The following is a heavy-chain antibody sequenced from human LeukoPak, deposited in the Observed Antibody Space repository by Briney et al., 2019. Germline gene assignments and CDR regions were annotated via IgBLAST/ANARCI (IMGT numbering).Heavy chain of an antibody. V-gene: IGHV1-8*01. J-gene: IGHJ6*02. CDR2: MNPNSGNT. CDR3: ARGDSSSLYWGDYYYGMDV. D-gene: IGHD6-6*01. CDR1: GYTFTSYD. Sequence: ASVTVSCKASGYTFTSYDINWVRQATGQGLEWMGWMNPNSGNTGCAQKFQGRVTMTRNTSISTAYMELSSLRSEDTAVYYCARGDSSSLYWGDYYYGMDVWGQGTTVTVSS.